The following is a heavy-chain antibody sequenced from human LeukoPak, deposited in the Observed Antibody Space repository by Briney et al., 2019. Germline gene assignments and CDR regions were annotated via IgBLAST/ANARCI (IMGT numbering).Heavy chain of an antibody. J-gene: IGHJ3*02. D-gene: IGHD3-22*01. CDR2: INHSGST. CDR3: ARPTDSSGYYDAFDI. V-gene: IGHV4-34*01. Sequence: SETLSLTCAVYGGSFSGYYWSWIRKPPGKGLEWFGEINHSGSTNYNPSLKSRVTISVDTSKNQFSLKLSSVTAADTAVYYCARPTDSSGYYDAFDIWGQGTMVTVSS. CDR1: GGSFSGYY.